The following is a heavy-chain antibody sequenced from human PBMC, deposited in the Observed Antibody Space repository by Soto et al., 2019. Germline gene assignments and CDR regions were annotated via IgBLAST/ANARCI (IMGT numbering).Heavy chain of an antibody. CDR2: ISGSGGAS. CDR1: GFTFSSYS. D-gene: IGHD2-2*01. Sequence: PGGSLRLSCAASGFTFSSYSMSWVRQAPGKGLEWVSAISGSGGASYYADSVKGRFTISRDNSKNTVYLQMNSLRAEDTAVYLCANAYCSSKRCRAEYIQHWGQGTLVTVSS. J-gene: IGHJ1*01. V-gene: IGHV3-23*01. CDR3: ANAYCSSKRCRAEYIQH.